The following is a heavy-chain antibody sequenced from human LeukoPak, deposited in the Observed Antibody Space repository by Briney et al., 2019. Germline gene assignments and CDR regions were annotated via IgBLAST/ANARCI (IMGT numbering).Heavy chain of an antibody. J-gene: IGHJ4*02. CDR2: IYYRGST. CDR1: GGSISTSAYY. D-gene: IGHD2-2*03. CDR3: ARVDIAVVPSSTFDY. Sequence: KPSETLSLTCTVSGGSISTSAYYWGWIRQPPGKGLEWIGSIYYRGSTYYNPSLKSRVTISVDTSKNQFSLQLSSVTAADTAVYYCARVDIAVVPSSTFDYWGQGTLVTVSS. V-gene: IGHV4-39*07.